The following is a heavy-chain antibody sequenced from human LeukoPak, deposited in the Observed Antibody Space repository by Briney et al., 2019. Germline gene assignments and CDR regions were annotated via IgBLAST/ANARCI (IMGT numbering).Heavy chain of an antibody. Sequence: PSETLSLTCTVSGYSISSGGYSWSWIRQPPGKGLEWIGYIYHSGSTYYNPSLKSRVTISVDRSKNQFSLKLSSVTAADTAVYYCARKAASYYYDSSGYWFDPWGQGTLVTVSS. CDR2: IYHSGST. J-gene: IGHJ5*02. D-gene: IGHD3-22*01. CDR3: ARKAASYYYDSSGYWFDP. V-gene: IGHV4-30-2*01. CDR1: GYSISSGGYS.